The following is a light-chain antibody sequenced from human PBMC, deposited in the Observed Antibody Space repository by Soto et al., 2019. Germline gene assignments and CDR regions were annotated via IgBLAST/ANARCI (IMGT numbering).Light chain of an antibody. J-gene: IGKJ3*01. CDR2: AAS. CDR3: QQSYSTLA. Sequence: DIQMTQSPSSLSASVGDRVTITCRASQSISSYLNWYQQNPGRAPKFLIYAASNLKSRVPSRFSGSGSGTEFTLTISSLQPEVLATYYCQQSYSTLAFGPGTRVDVK. CDR1: QSISSY. V-gene: IGKV1-39*01.